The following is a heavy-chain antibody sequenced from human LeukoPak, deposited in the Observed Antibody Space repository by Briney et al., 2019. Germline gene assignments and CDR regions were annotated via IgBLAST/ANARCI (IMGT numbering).Heavy chain of an antibody. CDR2: ISAYNGNT. CDR1: GYSFTSYG. D-gene: IGHD3-10*01. V-gene: IGHV1-18*04. J-gene: IGHJ5*02. CDR3: ARVMVRGVTLHRNWFDP. Sequence: GESLKISCKGSGYSFTSYGISWVRQAPGQGLEWMGWISAYNGNTNYAQKLQGRVTMTTDTSTSTAYMELRSLRSDDTAVYYCARVMVRGVTLHRNWFDPWGQGTLVTVSS.